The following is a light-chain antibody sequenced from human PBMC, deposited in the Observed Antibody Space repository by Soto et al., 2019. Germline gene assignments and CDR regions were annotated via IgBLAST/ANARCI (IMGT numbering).Light chain of an antibody. CDR2: DAS. CDR1: QSVSSY. V-gene: IGKV3-11*01. J-gene: IGKJ2*01. Sequence: EIVLTQSPATLSLSTGERATLSCRASQSVSSYLAWYQQKPGQAPRLLIYDASNRATGIPARFSGSGSGTDFTLTISSLEPEDFAVYYCQQRSNWSYTFGQGTKLAIK. CDR3: QQRSNWSYT.